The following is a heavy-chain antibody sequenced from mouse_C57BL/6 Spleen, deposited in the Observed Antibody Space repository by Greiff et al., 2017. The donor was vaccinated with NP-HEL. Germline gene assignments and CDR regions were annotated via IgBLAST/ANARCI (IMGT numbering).Heavy chain of an antibody. Sequence: QVQLKQPGAELVRPGSSVKLSCKASGYTFTSYWMHWVKQRPIQGLEWIGNIDPSDSETHYNQKFKDKATLTVDKSSSTAYMQLSSLTSEDSAVYYCAREGGLGDYDWGQGTTLTVSS. CDR3: AREGGLGDYD. J-gene: IGHJ2*01. CDR2: IDPSDSET. D-gene: IGHD1-1*01. CDR1: GYTFTSYW. V-gene: IGHV1-52*01.